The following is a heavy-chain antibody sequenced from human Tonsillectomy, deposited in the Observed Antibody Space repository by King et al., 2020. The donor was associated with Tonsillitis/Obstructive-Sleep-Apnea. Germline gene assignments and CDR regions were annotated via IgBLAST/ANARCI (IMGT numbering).Heavy chain of an antibody. CDR2: IYTSGST. CDR1: GGSIISYY. D-gene: IGHD3-22*01. V-gene: IGHV4-4*07. CDR3: ARDSDYDSSGYFDY. J-gene: IGHJ4*02. Sequence: VQLQESGPGLVKPSETLSLTCSVSGGSIISYYWSWIRQPAGKGLEWIGHIYTSGSTNYNTSLNSRVTMSVDTSKNQFSMKLSSVTAADTAVYYCARDSDYDSSGYFDYWGQGTLVTVSS.